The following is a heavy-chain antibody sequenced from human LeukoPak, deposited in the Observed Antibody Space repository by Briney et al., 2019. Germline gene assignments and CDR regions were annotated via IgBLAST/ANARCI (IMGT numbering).Heavy chain of an antibody. CDR1: GFTFSSYE. V-gene: IGHV3-48*03. D-gene: IGHD6-25*01. CDR2: ISGSGTVT. CDR3: ARDGTPSYSTGWVYMDV. Sequence: PGGSLRLSCAASGFTFSSYEMNWVRQAPGKGLEWISYISGSGTVTHYADSMEGRFTISRDNTKNSLYLQMNSLRGKDTAVYYCARDGTPSYSTGWVYMDVWGKGTTVTISS. J-gene: IGHJ6*04.